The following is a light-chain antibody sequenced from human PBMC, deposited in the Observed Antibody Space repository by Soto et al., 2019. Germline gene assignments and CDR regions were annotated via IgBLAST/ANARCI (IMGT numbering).Light chain of an antibody. Sequence: DIQMTQSPSSLSASVGDRVTITCRASQGIKNDLVWYQQKPGQAPRRLIYSASRLQSGVSSRFSGSGSVTQFTLTISSLQPEDFATYHCLQHNTYPFTFGQGTKLEV. CDR3: LQHNTYPFT. CDR2: SAS. CDR1: QGIKND. J-gene: IGKJ2*01. V-gene: IGKV1-17*01.